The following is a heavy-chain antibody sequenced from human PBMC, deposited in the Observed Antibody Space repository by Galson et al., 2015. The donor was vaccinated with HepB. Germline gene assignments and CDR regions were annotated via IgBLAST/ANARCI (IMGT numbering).Heavy chain of an antibody. J-gene: IGHJ4*02. V-gene: IGHV3-73*01. CDR3: TRRVGCSSSSCSDFDN. CDR1: GFTFSGSA. Sequence: SLRLSCAASGFTFSGSAMHWVRQASGKGLEWIGRIKNRADSYATAYAASVTGRFTISRDDSKNTAYLQMNGLNTEDTAVYYCTRRVGCSSSSCSDFDNWGQGTLVTVSS. D-gene: IGHD2-2*01. CDR2: IKNRADSYAT.